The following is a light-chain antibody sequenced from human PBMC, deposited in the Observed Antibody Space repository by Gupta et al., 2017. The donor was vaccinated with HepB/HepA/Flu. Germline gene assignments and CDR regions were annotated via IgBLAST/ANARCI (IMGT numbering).Light chain of an antibody. V-gene: IGLV1-40*01. CDR1: CSNTVAESH. CDR3: QSYDSTMSVWV. CDR2: GNT. Sequence: SVLTQPPSLSVSPGQRVTISSPGSCSNTVAESHISWYQQLPGTAPKLLIYGNTNRPSGIPDRFSGSKSGTSASLAITGLQAEDEADYYCQSYDSTMSVWVFGGGTKVTVL. J-gene: IGLJ3*02.